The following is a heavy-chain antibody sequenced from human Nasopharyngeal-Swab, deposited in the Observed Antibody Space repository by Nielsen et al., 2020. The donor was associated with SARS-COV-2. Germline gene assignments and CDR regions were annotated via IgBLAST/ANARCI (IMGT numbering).Heavy chain of an antibody. D-gene: IGHD5-12*01. CDR3: ARGREYSFGPRNDLFDS. CDR2: ITHTGST. J-gene: IGHJ4*02. V-gene: IGHV4-34*01. CDR1: AGSFTNYF. Sequence: SETLSLTCAVYAGSFTNYFWTWVRQPPGKGLEWIGEITHTGSTNYNPSLQSRVTVSLDTSKNQFSLSLKYLTAADTAVYYCARGREYSFGPRNDLFDSWGQGTLVTVSS.